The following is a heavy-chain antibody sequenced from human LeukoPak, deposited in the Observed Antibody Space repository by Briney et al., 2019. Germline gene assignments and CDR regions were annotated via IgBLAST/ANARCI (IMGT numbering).Heavy chain of an antibody. D-gene: IGHD6-19*01. Sequence: WGSLRLSCAVSGFTLSSLAMNWVRQAPGKGLEWVSAISRSGGNTYYADSVKGRFTISKDNSKNTLYLQMNSLRAEDTAVYYCARAPIAVAEDFDYWGQGTLATVSS. J-gene: IGHJ4*02. CDR3: ARAPIAVAEDFDY. V-gene: IGHV3-23*01. CDR1: GFTLSSLA. CDR2: ISRSGGNT.